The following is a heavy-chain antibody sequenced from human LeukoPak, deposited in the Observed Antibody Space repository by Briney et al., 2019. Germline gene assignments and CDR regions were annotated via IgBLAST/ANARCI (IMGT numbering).Heavy chain of an antibody. V-gene: IGHV4-39*07. J-gene: IGHJ6*03. CDR2: IYYSGST. CDR1: GGSISSSSYY. Sequence: SETLSLTCTVSGGSISSSSYYWGWIRQPPGKGLEWIGSIYYSGSTYYNPSLKSRVTISVDTSKNQFSLKLSSVTAADTAVYYCAREGRYCSGGRACYMAVWGKGTTVTVSS. D-gene: IGHD2-15*01. CDR3: AREGRYCSGGRACYMAV.